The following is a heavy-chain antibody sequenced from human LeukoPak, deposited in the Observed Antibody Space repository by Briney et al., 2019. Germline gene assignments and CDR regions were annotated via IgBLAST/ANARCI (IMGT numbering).Heavy chain of an antibody. CDR1: GGSISSYY. D-gene: IGHD3-10*01. CDR3: ARDVLLGYGSGSYWGFDP. J-gene: IGHJ5*02. CDR2: IYYSWST. V-gene: IGHV4-59*01. Sequence: SETLSLTCTVSGGSISSYYWSWIRQPPGKGLEWIGYIYYSWSTNYNPSLKSRVTISVDTSKNQFSLKLSSVTAADTAVYYCARDVLLGYGSGSYWGFDPWGQGTLVTVSS.